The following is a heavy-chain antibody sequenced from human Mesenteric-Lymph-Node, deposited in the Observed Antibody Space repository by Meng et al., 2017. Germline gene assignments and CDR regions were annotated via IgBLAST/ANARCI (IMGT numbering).Heavy chain of an antibody. CDR3: ARGGYYGSGTYFEYFDH. CDR1: GFTFSSYG. D-gene: IGHD3-10*01. CDR2: IWYDGSNK. J-gene: IGHJ1*01. Sequence: GESLKISCAASGFTFSSYGMHWVRQAPGKGLEWVAVIWYDGSNKYYADSVKGRFTISRDNSKNTMYVQMNSLRAEDTAVYYCARGGYYGSGTYFEYFDHWGQGTLVTVSS. V-gene: IGHV3-33*01.